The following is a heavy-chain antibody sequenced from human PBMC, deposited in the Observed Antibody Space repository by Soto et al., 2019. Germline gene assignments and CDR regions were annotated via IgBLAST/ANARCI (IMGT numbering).Heavy chain of an antibody. J-gene: IGHJ6*02. CDR2: ISGSGGST. Sequence: EVQLLESGGGLVQPGGSLRLSCAASGFTFSSYAMSWVRQAPGKGLEWVSAISGSGGSTYYADSVKGRFTISRDNSKNTLYLQMNRLRAEDTAVYYCASTPNYYGSGSYYDPGYYGMDVWGQGTTVTVSS. CDR1: GFTFSSYA. CDR3: ASTPNYYGSGSYYDPGYYGMDV. V-gene: IGHV3-23*01. D-gene: IGHD3-10*01.